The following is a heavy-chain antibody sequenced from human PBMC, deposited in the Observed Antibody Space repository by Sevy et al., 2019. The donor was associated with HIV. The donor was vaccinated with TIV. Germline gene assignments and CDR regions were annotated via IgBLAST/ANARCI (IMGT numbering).Heavy chain of an antibody. J-gene: IGHJ3*02. CDR1: GDSVSSNSAA. V-gene: IGHV6-1*01. D-gene: IGHD3-9*01. Sequence: SQTLSLTCAISGDSVSSNSAAWNWIRQSPSRGLEWLGRTYYRSKWYNDYAVSVKSRITINPDTSKNQFSLQLNSVTPEFTAVYYCARWPPTSEYYDILTGYYSGAFDIWGQGTMVTVSS. CDR2: TYYRSKWYN. CDR3: ARWPPTSEYYDILTGYYSGAFDI.